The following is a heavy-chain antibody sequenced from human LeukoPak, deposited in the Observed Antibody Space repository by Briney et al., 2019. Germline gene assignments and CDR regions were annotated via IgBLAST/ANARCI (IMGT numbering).Heavy chain of an antibody. CDR2: ISAYNGNT. J-gene: IGHJ4*02. Sequence: GASVKVSCKASGYTFTGYGISWVRQAPGQGLEWMGWISAYNGNTNYAQKFQGRVTMTTGTSTRTAYMELRSLRSDDAAVYYCARIDLAYGSGTYYSSYFEYWGQGTLVTVSS. V-gene: IGHV1-18*01. D-gene: IGHD3-10*01. CDR3: ARIDLAYGSGTYYSSYFEY. CDR1: GYTFTGYG.